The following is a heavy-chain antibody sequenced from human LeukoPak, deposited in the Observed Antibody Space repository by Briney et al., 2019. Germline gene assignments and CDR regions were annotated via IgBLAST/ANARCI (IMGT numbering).Heavy chain of an antibody. CDR2: ISGSGGST. D-gene: IGHD1-26*01. J-gene: IGHJ4*02. CDR3: ANSKDGLSGSYFY. CDR1: GFTFSSYA. V-gene: IGHV3-23*01. Sequence: GGPLRLSCAASGFTFSSYAMSWVRQAPGKGLEWVSAISGSGGSTYYADSVKGRFTISRDNSKNTLYLQMNSLRAEDTAVYYCANSKDGLSGSYFYWGQGTLVTVSS.